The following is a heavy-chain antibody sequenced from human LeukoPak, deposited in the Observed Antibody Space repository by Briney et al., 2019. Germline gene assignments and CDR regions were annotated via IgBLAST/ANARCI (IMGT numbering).Heavy chain of an antibody. CDR2: IYESGST. Sequence: SETLSLTCSVSGGSISNYDWSWIRQPPGKGLEWIWYIYESGSTDYNPSLKGRATISVDTSKSQFSLELRSVTAADTAVYYCARHEDVADYYFDYWGQGTLVTVSS. J-gene: IGHJ4*02. CDR3: ARHEDVADYYFDY. V-gene: IGHV4-59*08. D-gene: IGHD6-13*01. CDR1: GGSISNYD.